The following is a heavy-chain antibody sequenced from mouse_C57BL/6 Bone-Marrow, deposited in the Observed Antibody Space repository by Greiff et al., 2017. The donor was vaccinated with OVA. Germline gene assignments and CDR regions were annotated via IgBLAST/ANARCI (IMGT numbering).Heavy chain of an antibody. J-gene: IGHJ4*01. CDR1: GYTFTSYW. Sequence: QVQLQQPGAELVKPGASVKLSCKASGYTFTSYWMHWVKQRPGRGLEWIGRIDPNSGGTKYNEKFKSKATLTVDKPSSTAYLQLSSLTSEDSAVYYGAREGGLRRGDGYAMDYWGQGTSVTVSS. D-gene: IGHD2-2*01. V-gene: IGHV1-72*01. CDR3: AREGGLRRGDGYAMDY. CDR2: IDPNSGGT.